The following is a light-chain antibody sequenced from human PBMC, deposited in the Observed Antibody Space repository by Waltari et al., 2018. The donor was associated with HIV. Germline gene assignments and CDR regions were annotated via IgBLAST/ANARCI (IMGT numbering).Light chain of an antibody. CDR2: QDR. V-gene: IGLV3-1*01. J-gene: IGLJ2*01. CDR3: QAWDSRSVV. Sequence: SYELIQPPSVSVSPGQTASITCSGDKLGDKYACWYQQKPGQSPVLVIHQDRKRPSWIPERFSGSNSGNTAALTISGTQAMDEADYYCQAWDSRSVVFGGGTKLTVL. CDR1: KLGDKY.